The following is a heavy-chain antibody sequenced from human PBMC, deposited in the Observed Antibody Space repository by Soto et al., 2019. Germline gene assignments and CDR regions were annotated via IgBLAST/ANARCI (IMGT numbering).Heavy chain of an antibody. D-gene: IGHD4-17*01. V-gene: IGHV4-30-4*01. CDR1: GGSISSGDYY. J-gene: IGHJ1*01. CDR3: ASGLGTVTSFTY. Sequence: QVQLQESGPGLVKPSQTLSLTCSVSGGSISSGDYYWTWIRQPPGKGLEWIGDIYNSETTHYNPSLRSRVTISVHTSLNQFSLNLTSVPVADTAVYYCASGLGTVTSFTYWGQRNLVTVSS. CDR2: IYNSETT.